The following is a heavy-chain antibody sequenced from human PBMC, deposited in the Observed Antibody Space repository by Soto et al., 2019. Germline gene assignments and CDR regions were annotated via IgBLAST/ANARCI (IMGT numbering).Heavy chain of an antibody. CDR2: IYYSGST. J-gene: IGHJ4*02. CDR1: GGSISSGGYY. V-gene: IGHV4-31*03. Sequence: PSETLSLTCTVSGGSISSGGYYWSWIRQHPGKGLEWIGYIYYSGSTYYNPSLKSRVTISVDTSKNQFSLKLSSVTAADTAVYYCARVAYSSGRDFDYWGQGTLVTVSS. CDR3: ARVAYSSGRDFDY. D-gene: IGHD6-19*01.